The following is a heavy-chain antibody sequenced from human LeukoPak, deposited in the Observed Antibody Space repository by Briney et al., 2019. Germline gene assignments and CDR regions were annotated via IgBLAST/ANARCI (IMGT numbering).Heavy chain of an antibody. Sequence: GGSLRLSCAASGFTFSSHTMNWVRQAPGKGLEWVSSISSSSRYIYYADSVRGRFTISRDNAKNSLYLQMNSLRAEDTAVYYCARNIDSDTTVTPGGFVYWGQGTLVTVSS. CDR3: ARNIDSDTTVTPGGFVY. D-gene: IGHD1-1*01. CDR2: ISSSSRYI. V-gene: IGHV3-21*01. CDR1: GFTFSSHT. J-gene: IGHJ4*02.